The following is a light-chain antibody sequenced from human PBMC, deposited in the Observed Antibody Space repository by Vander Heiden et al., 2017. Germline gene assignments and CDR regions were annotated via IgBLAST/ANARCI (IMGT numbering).Light chain of an antibody. CDR2: LGS. CDR1: QCHLHSNGYNY. J-gene: IGKJ1*01. CDR3: RQSLQTPRT. V-gene: IGKV2-28*01. Sequence: TGMTHSQLPLPVTPGEPASSSCRSSQCHLHSNGYNYLDWYLQKPGQAPQLLIYLGSNRASGVPDRFSGSGSGTDFTLKISRVEAEDIGVYYCRQSLQTPRTFGQGTKVEIK.